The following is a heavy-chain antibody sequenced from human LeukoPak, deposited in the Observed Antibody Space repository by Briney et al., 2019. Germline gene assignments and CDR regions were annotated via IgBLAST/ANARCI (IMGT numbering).Heavy chain of an antibody. Sequence: GGSLRLSCAASGFTFSDYYMSWIRQAPGKGLEWVSYISSSGSAVYYADSVRGRFTISRDNAKNSLSLQLNLLRDKDTAVYYCARVLLGWTENTCDFWGQGTLVTVSS. V-gene: IGHV3-11*04. J-gene: IGHJ4*02. CDR3: ARVLLGWTENTCDF. CDR2: ISSSGSAV. CDR1: GFTFSDYY. D-gene: IGHD3/OR15-3a*01.